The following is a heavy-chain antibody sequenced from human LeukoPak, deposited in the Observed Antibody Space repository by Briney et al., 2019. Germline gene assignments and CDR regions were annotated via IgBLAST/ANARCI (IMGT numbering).Heavy chain of an antibody. CDR2: IYHSGST. J-gene: IGHJ4*02. CDR3: ARVRIAVAGRVDY. D-gene: IGHD6-19*01. V-gene: IGHV4-38-2*01. Sequence: SGTLSLTCAVSGYSISSGYYWGWIRQPPGKGLEWIGSIYHSGSTYYNPSLKSRVTISVDTSKNQFSLKLSSVTAADTAVYYCARVRIAVAGRVDYWGQGTLVTVSS. CDR1: GYSISSGYY.